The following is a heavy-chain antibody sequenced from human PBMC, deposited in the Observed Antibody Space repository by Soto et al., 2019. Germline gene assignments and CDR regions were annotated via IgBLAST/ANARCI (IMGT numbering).Heavy chain of an antibody. J-gene: IGHJ4*02. CDR1: GFTFSSYA. CDR3: AKDTLYDFWSGPLGY. CDR2: ISDSEDST. D-gene: IGHD3-3*01. Sequence: PGGSLRLSCATSGFTFSSYAMRWVRQAPGKKQERVSAISDSEDSTYYADSVKGRFTISRDNSKNTLYLQMNSLRAEDTAVYYCAKDTLYDFWSGPLGYWGQGTLVTVSS. V-gene: IGHV3-23*01.